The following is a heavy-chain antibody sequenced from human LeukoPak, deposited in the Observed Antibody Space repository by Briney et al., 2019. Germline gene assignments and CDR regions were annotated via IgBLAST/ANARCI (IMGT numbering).Heavy chain of an antibody. CDR2: ISSSGSTI. J-gene: IGHJ4*02. Sequence: PGGSLRLSCAVSGFTFSDHYMDWVRQAPGKGLEWVSYISSSGSTIYYADSVKGRFTISRDNAKNSLYLQMNSLRAEDTAVYYCARGYYDILTGYFDYWGQGTLVTVSS. V-gene: IGHV3-11*04. CDR1: GFTFSDHY. D-gene: IGHD3-9*01. CDR3: ARGYYDILTGYFDY.